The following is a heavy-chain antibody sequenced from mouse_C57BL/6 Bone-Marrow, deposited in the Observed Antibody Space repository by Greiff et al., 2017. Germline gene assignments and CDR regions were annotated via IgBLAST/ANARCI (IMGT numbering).Heavy chain of an antibody. V-gene: IGHV1-50*01. Sequence: QVQLQQSGAELVKPGASVKLSCKASGYTFTSYWMQWVKQRPGQGLEWIGEIDPSDSYTNYNQKFKGKATLTVDTSSSTAYMQLSSLTSEDSAVYYCDSGERDYWGQGTTLTVSS. CDR2: IDPSDSYT. CDR3: DSGERDY. CDR1: GYTFTSYW. J-gene: IGHJ2*01. D-gene: IGHD1-3*01.